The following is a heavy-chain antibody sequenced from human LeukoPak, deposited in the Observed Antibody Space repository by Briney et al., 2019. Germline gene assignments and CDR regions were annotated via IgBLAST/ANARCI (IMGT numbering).Heavy chain of an antibody. CDR2: IQKGGSNK. V-gene: IGHV3-30*02. Sequence: PGESLRLSCAASGFTFSSYGFHWVRQAPGKGLEWVAFIQKGGSNKYYADSVKGRFTISRDNSKNTLHLQMNSLRAEDTAVYYCAKSFGSTLIVETDAFHIWGQGTMVTVSS. D-gene: IGHD3-22*01. CDR1: GFTFSSYG. CDR3: AKSFGSTLIVETDAFHI. J-gene: IGHJ3*02.